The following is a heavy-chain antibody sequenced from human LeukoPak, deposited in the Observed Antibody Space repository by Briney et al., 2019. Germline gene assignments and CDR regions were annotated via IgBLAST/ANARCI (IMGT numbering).Heavy chain of an antibody. D-gene: IGHD3-10*01. J-gene: IGHJ4*02. CDR1: GGSFSGYY. CDR2: INHSGST. Sequence: SETLSLTCAVYGGSFSGYYWRWIRQPPGKGLEWIGEINHSGSTNYNPSLKSRVPISVDTSKNQFSLKLSSVTAADTAVYNCARGGFVYYGSGSYYYYWGQGTLVTVSS. CDR3: ARGGFVYYGSGSYYYY. V-gene: IGHV4-34*01.